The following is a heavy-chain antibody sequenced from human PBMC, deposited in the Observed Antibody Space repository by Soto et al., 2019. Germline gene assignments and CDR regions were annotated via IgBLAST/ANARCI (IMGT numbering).Heavy chain of an antibody. D-gene: IGHD2-21*01. Sequence: QVQLQESGPRLVKPSGTLSLTCAVYGGSLSSCNWWSWVRQPPGKGLEWIGEIYRYGSTSYNPSPKSRVPGGVDKSKNPISRKMTSLTAADTAVYFCSGGGRPGQIDWFDPWGQGILVTVSS. CDR3: SGGGRPGQIDWFDP. CDR2: IYRYGST. CDR1: GGSLSSCNW. J-gene: IGHJ5*02. V-gene: IGHV4-4*02.